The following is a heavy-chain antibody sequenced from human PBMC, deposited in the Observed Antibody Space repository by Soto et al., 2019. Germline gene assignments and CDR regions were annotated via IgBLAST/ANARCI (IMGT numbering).Heavy chain of an antibody. CDR3: ARDPGSSSSWVSAFDI. V-gene: IGHV3-30-3*01. CDR1: GFTFDYYA. Sequence: QEQLVESGGGVVQPGRSLRLSCAASGFTFDYYAFHWVRQAPGKGLEWVSFISYDGNNKYYAESVKGRFTFSRDNSQNTLYLQMNSLRPEATAVYYCARDPGSSSSWVSAFDIWGQGTMVTVSS. D-gene: IGHD6-13*01. J-gene: IGHJ3*02. CDR2: ISYDGNNK.